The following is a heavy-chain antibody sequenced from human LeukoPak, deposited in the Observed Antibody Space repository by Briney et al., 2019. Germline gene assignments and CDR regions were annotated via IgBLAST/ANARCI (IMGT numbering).Heavy chain of an antibody. Sequence: GGSLRLSCAASGFTFSTYNMNWVRQAPGKGLEWASSISSSSNYIYYADSVKGRFTISRDNAKNSLHLQMNSLRDEDTDVYYCARDVGASAPDAFDIWGQGTMVTVSS. V-gene: IGHV3-21*01. CDR1: GFTFSTYN. CDR3: ARDVGASAPDAFDI. CDR2: ISSSSNYI. D-gene: IGHD1-26*01. J-gene: IGHJ3*02.